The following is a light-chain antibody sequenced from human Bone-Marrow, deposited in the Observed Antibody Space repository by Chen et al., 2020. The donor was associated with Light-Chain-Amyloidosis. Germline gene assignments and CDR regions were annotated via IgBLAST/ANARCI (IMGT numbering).Light chain of an antibody. CDR3: QSYQGSSQGV. V-gene: IGLV6-57*01. Sequence: NFMLTQPHSVSESPGKTVIIYCTRSSGSIATNFVQWYQQRPGSSPTTVIYEDDQRPSGVPDRFSGSIDRSSNSASLTISGLKTEDEAEYYCQSYQGSSQGVFGGGTKLTVL. J-gene: IGLJ3*02. CDR2: EDD. CDR1: SGSIATNF.